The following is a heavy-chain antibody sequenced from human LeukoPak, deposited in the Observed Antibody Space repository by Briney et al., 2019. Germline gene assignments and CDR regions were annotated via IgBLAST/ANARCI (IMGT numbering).Heavy chain of an antibody. Sequence: GASVKVSCMASGYTFTSYGISWVRQAPGQGLEWMGWISAYNGNTNYAQKLQGRVTMTTDTSTSTDYMEMRSLRSDDTAVYYCARDQSSYLEVGDYWGQGTLVTVSS. CDR2: ISAYNGNT. CDR3: ARDQSSYLEVGDY. J-gene: IGHJ4*02. V-gene: IGHV1-18*01. D-gene: IGHD2-15*01. CDR1: GYTFTSYG.